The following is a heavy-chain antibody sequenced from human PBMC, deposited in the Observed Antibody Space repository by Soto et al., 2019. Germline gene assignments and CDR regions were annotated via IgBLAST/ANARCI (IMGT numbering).Heavy chain of an antibody. V-gene: IGHV2-5*01. Sequence: SGPTLVNPTQTLTLTCTFSGFSLSTSGVGVGWIRQPPGKALEWLALIYWNDDKRYSPSLKSRLTINKDTSKNQVVLTMTNMDPVDTATYYCAHLYYDILTGYDPPTDWGQGTLVTVSS. J-gene: IGHJ4*02. CDR2: IYWNDDK. D-gene: IGHD3-9*01. CDR3: AHLYYDILTGYDPPTD. CDR1: GFSLSTSGVG.